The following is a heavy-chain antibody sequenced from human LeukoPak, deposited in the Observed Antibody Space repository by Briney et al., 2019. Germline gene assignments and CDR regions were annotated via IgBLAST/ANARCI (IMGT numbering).Heavy chain of an antibody. CDR3: ARDPKNYYDSSGTSYYYYGMDV. J-gene: IGHJ6*02. CDR2: ISAYNGNT. V-gene: IGHV1-18*01. Sequence: VASVKVSCKASGYTFTSYGISWVRQAPGQGLEWMGWISAYNGNTNYAQKLQGRVTMTTDTSTSTAYMELSSLRSEDTAVYYCARDPKNYYDSSGTSYYYYGMDVWGQGTTVTVSS. D-gene: IGHD3-22*01. CDR1: GYTFTSYG.